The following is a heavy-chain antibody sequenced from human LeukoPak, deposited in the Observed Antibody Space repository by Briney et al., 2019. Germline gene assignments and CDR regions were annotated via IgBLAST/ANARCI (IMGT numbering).Heavy chain of an antibody. CDR1: GGSFSGYY. V-gene: IGHV4-34*01. CDR2: INHSGST. CDR3: ARDSYTYYYDSSGYVHFDY. J-gene: IGHJ4*02. Sequence: PSETLSLTCAVYGGSFSGYYWSWIRQPPGKGLEWIGEINHSGSTNYNPSHKSRVTISVDTSKNQFSLKLSSVTAADTAVYYCARDSYTYYYDSSGYVHFDYWGQGTLVTVSS. D-gene: IGHD3-22*01.